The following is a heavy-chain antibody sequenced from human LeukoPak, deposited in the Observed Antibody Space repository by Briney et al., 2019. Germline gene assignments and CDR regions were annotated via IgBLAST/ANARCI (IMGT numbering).Heavy chain of an antibody. D-gene: IGHD2-15*01. CDR2: IKSKTDGGTT. J-gene: IGHJ5*02. Sequence: PGGSLRLSCAASGFTFSNAWMSWVRQAPGKGLEWVGRIKSKTDGGTTDYAAPVKGRFTISRDDSKNTLYLQMNSLKTEDTAVYYCTTDSLLAADNSNWFDPWGQGTLVTVSS. CDR1: GFTFSNAW. V-gene: IGHV3-15*01. CDR3: TTDSLLAADNSNWFDP.